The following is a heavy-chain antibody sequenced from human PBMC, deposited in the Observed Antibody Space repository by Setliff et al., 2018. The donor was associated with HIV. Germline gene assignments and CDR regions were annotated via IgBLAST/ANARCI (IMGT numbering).Heavy chain of an antibody. CDR3: ARDPPGYGDSKDY. D-gene: IGHD4-17*01. V-gene: IGHV4-59*01. J-gene: IGHJ4*02. CDR1: GGSISSYY. CDR2: TYYSGST. Sequence: PSETLSLTCTVSGGSISSYYWSWIRQSPGKGLEWLGYTYYSGSTTYNPSLRSRVTISIDTSKNQFSLNLRSVTAADTAVYYCARDPPGYGDSKDYWGQGKLVTVSS.